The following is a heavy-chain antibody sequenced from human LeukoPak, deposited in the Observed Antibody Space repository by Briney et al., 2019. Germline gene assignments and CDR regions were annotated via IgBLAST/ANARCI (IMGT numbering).Heavy chain of an antibody. CDR2: ISYDGSNK. Sequence: GRSLRLSCAASGFTFSSYAMHWVRQAPGKGLEWVAVISYDGSNKYYADSVKGRFTISRDNSKNTLYLQMNSLRAEDTAVYYCARESYYDFWSGYCSGYYFDYWGQGTLVTVSS. J-gene: IGHJ4*02. V-gene: IGHV3-30*04. CDR3: ARESYYDFWSGYCSGYYFDY. D-gene: IGHD3-3*01. CDR1: GFTFSSYA.